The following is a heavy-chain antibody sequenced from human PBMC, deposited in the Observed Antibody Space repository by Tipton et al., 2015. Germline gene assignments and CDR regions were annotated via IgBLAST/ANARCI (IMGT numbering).Heavy chain of an antibody. D-gene: IGHD3-16*01. V-gene: IGHV6-1*01. J-gene: IGHJ4*02. CDR1: GGSISSYF. CDR3: ARDWFGRFLDY. CDR2: TYCRSKWYN. Sequence: TLSLTCNVSGGSISSYFWSWIRQSPSRGLEWLGRTYCRSKWYNDYAVSVKSRITINPDTSKNQFSLQLNSVTPEDTAVYYCARDWFGRFLDYWGQGTLVTVSS.